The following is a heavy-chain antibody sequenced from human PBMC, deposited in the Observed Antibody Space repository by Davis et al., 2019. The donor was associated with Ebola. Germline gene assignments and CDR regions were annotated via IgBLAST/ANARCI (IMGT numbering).Heavy chain of an antibody. D-gene: IGHD2-2*01. CDR1: GYTFTGYY. J-gene: IGHJ6*02. Sequence: ASVKVSCKASGYTFTGYYMHWVRQAPGQGLEWMGWINPNSGGTNYAQKFQGWVTMTRDTSISTAYMELSRLRSDDPAVYYCARDRPSYCSSTSCSYYYYGMDVWGQGTTVTVSS. V-gene: IGHV1-2*04. CDR3: ARDRPSYCSSTSCSYYYYGMDV. CDR2: INPNSGGT.